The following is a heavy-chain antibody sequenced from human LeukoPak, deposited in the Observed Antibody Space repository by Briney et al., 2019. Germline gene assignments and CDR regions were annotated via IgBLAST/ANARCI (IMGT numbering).Heavy chain of an antibody. CDR1: GFTFSSYS. CDR2: ISSSSSTI. D-gene: IGHD6-19*01. V-gene: IGHV3-48*04. CDR3: ARTWWLGNDY. J-gene: IGHJ4*02. Sequence: PGGSLRLSCAASGFTFSSYSMNWVRQAPGKGLEWVSYISSSSSTIYYADSAKGRFTISRDNAKNSLYLQMNSLRAEDTAVYYCARTWWLGNDYWGQGTLVTVSS.